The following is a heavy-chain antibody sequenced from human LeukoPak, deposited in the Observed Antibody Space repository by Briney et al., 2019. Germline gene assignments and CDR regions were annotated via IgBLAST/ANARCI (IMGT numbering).Heavy chain of an antibody. J-gene: IGHJ3*01. CDR2: ILSDSGTTI. D-gene: IGHD1-14*01. CDR3: VRGTSHPV. Sequence: GGSLRLSCAASRFTFSAYAMSWVRQAPGRGLEWISSILSDSGTTIHYADSVKGRFTISRDNAKNSLYLQMNSLRVEDTAVYYCVRGTSHPVWGQGTTVTVSS. V-gene: IGHV3-48*04. CDR1: RFTFSAYA.